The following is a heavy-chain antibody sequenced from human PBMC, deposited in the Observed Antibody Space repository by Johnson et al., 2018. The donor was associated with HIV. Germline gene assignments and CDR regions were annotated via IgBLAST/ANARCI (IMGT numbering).Heavy chain of an antibody. CDR3: AGGRGWVTLNAFDM. D-gene: IGHD4-23*01. Sequence: QVQLVESGGGVVRPGGSLRLSCAVSGFTFSDFYMSWIRQAPGKGLEWVSYISSSGGTIYYADSVKGRFNISRDNAKNSLYLQMNRLRADDTAVYYYAGGRGWVTLNAFDMWGQGTLVTVSS. J-gene: IGHJ3*02. CDR1: GFTFSDFY. V-gene: IGHV3-11*01. CDR2: ISSSGGTI.